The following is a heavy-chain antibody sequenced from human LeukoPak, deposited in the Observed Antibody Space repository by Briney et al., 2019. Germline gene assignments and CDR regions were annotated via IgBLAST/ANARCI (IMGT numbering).Heavy chain of an antibody. CDR1: GGSFSGYY. J-gene: IGHJ6*03. CDR3: ARGLPSSGWYPYYYYMDV. Sequence: SETLSLTCAVYGGSFSGYYWSWLRQPPGKGLEWIGEINHSGSTNYNPSLKSRVTISVDTSKNQFSLKLSSVTAADTAVYYCARGLPSSGWYPYYYYMDVWGKGTTVTVSS. CDR2: INHSGST. D-gene: IGHD6-13*01. V-gene: IGHV4-34*01.